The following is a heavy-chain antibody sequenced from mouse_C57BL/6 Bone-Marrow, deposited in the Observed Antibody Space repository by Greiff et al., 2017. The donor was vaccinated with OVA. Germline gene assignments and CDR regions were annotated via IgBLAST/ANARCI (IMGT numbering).Heavy chain of an antibody. CDR2: IYPGSGNT. CDR3: ARDYGNYDY. D-gene: IGHD2-1*01. V-gene: IGHV1-66*01. CDR1: GYSFTSYY. Sequence: QVQLKQSGPELVKPGASVKISCKASGYSFTSYYIHWVKQRPGQGLEWIGWIYPGSGNTKYNEKFKGKATLTADTSSSTAYMQLSSLTSEDSAVYYCARDYGNYDYWGQGTTLTVSS. J-gene: IGHJ2*01.